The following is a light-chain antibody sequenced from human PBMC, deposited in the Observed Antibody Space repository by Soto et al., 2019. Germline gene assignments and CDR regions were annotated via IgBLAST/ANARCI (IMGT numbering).Light chain of an antibody. CDR2: GAS. J-gene: IGKJ5*01. V-gene: IGKV3-20*01. CDR3: QQYGGSPIT. CDR1: QSVSSSY. Sequence: EIVLTQSPGTLSLSPGERATLSCRASQSVSSSYLAWYQQKPGQAPRLLIYGASSRATGIPDRFSGSGSATDFTLTISRLEPKDFAVFYCQQYGGSPITFGQGTRLEIK.